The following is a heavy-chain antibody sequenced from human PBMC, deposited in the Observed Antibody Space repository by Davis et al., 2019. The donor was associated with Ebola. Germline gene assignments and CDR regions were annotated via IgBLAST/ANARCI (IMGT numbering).Heavy chain of an antibody. CDR2: INHSGST. V-gene: IGHV4-34*01. Sequence: PSETLSLTCAVYGGSFSGYYWSWIRQPPGKGLEWIGEINHSGSTNYNPSLKSRVTISVDTSKNQFSLKLSSVTAADTAVYYCARARGNCTNGVCYMWGYFDYWGQGTLVTVSS. CDR1: GGSFSGYY. J-gene: IGHJ4*02. CDR3: ARARGNCTNGVCYMWGYFDY. D-gene: IGHD2-8*01.